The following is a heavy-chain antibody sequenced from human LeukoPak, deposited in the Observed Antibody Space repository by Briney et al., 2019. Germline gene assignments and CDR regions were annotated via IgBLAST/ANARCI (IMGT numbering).Heavy chain of an antibody. CDR2: INPISGGT. D-gene: IGHD3-22*01. CDR3: ARASYYYDSSGYPGYYFDY. J-gene: IGHJ4*02. V-gene: IGHV1-2*02. Sequence: ASVKVSCKASGYTFTDYYMHWVRQAPGQGLEWMGWINPISGGTNYAQKFQGRVTMTRDTSISTAYMELSRLRSDDTAVYYCARASYYYDSSGYPGYYFDYWGQGTLVTVSS. CDR1: GYTFTDYY.